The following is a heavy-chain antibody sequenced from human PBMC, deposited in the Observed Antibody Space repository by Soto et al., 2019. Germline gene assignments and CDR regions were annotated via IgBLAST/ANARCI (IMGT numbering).Heavy chain of an antibody. CDR2: INSDGSST. D-gene: IGHD3-22*01. J-gene: IGHJ3*02. Sequence: EVQLVESGGGLVQPGGSRRLSCAASGFTFISYWRHWVRQAPGKGLVWVSRINSDGSSTSYADSVKGRFTISRDNAKNTLYLQMNSLRAEDTAVYYCARVSRGTRAFDIWGQGTMVTVSS. V-gene: IGHV3-74*01. CDR3: ARVSRGTRAFDI. CDR1: GFTFISYW.